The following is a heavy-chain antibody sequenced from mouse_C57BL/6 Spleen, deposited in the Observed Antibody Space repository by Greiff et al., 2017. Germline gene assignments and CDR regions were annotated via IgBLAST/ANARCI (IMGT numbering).Heavy chain of an antibody. CDR3: APDGNYEGAMDY. CDR2: IDPEDGDN. CDR1: GFNIKDYY. D-gene: IGHD2-1*01. V-gene: IGHV14-2*01. J-gene: IGHJ4*01. Sequence: EVQLQESGAELVKPGASVKLSCTASGFNIKDYYMHWVKQRPEQGLEWIGRIDPEDGDNTYASTLQGQATLTADTDYNTAYLQLSSLTSEDTDVEYGAPDGNYEGAMDYWGQGTSVTGSS.